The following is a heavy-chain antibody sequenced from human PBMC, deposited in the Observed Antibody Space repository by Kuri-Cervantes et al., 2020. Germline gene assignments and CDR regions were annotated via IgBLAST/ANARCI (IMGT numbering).Heavy chain of an antibody. D-gene: IGHD1-7*01. CDR3: ARGGTGTTSVGAVHWFDP. Sequence: SCAVSGGSLSSGGYSWSWIRQPPGKGLEWIGYIYHSGSTYYNPSLKSRVTISVDRSKNQFSLKLSSVTAADTAVYYCARGGTGTTSVGAVHWFDPWGQGTLVTVSS. J-gene: IGHJ5*02. CDR1: GGSLSSGGYS. V-gene: IGHV4-30-2*01. CDR2: IYHSGST.